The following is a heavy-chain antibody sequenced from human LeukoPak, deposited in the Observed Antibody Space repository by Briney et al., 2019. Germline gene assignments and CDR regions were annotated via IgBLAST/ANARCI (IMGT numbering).Heavy chain of an antibody. CDR3: AKQKGYCGGGICYYSDY. Sequence: PGGALTLSCAASGFTFSSYAMSWVRQAPGKGLEWVSTLSGSGASTSYADSVKGRFPISRDNSKNTLYLQMNSLRAEDTARYYCAKQKGYCGGGICYYSDYWGQGTLVTVSA. J-gene: IGHJ4*02. D-gene: IGHD2-15*01. CDR2: LSGSGAST. V-gene: IGHV3-23*01. CDR1: GFTFSSYA.